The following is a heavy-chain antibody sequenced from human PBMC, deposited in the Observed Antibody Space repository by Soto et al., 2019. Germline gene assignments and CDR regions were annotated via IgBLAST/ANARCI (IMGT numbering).Heavy chain of an antibody. CDR1: GFTVSSNY. Sequence: PGGSLRLSCAASGFTVSSNYMSWVRQAPGKGLEWVSVIYSGGSTHYADSVKGRFTISRDNSENTLYRQMNSLRAEDTAVYYCARDMVGGYYGSGSWNYWGQGTLVTVSS. CDR2: IYSGGST. CDR3: ARDMVGGYYGSGSWNY. D-gene: IGHD3-10*01. V-gene: IGHV3-53*01. J-gene: IGHJ4*02.